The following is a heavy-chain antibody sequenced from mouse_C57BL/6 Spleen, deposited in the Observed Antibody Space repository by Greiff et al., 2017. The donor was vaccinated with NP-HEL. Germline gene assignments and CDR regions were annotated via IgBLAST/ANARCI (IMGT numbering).Heavy chain of an antibody. CDR1: GFTFSSYA. J-gene: IGHJ1*03. V-gene: IGHV5-9-1*02. CDR2: ISSGGDYI. D-gene: IGHD1-1*01. Sequence: EVMLVESGEGLVKPGGSLKLSCAASGFTFSSYAMSWVRQTPEKRLEWVAYISSGGDYIYYADTVKGRFTIARDNARNTQYLQMSSLKSEDTAMYYCTRGGTVVATDWYFDVWGTGTTVTVSS. CDR3: TRGGTVVATDWYFDV.